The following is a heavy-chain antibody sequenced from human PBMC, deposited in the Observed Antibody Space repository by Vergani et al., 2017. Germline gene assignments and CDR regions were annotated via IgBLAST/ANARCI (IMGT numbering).Heavy chain of an antibody. J-gene: IGHJ6*04. CDR3: ARAADILTGRDSGDV. D-gene: IGHD3-9*01. CDR2: IIPIFGTA. CDR1: GGTFSSYA. Sequence: QVQLVQSGAEVKKPGSSVKVSCKASGGTFSSYAISWVRQAPGQGLEWMGGIIPIFGTANYAQKFQGRVTITADESTSTAYMELNSLRSEDTAVYYCARAADILTGRDSGDVWGKGTTVTVSS. V-gene: IGHV1-69*01.